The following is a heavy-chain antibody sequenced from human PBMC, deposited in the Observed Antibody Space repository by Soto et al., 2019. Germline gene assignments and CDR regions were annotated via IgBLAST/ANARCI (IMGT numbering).Heavy chain of an antibody. V-gene: IGHV4-4*02. CDR1: GGSLGTSNW. CDR3: ARRKLRFLEWTHGAFDS. D-gene: IGHD3-3*01. Sequence: QVQLRETGPGLVKPSGTLSLICSVSGGSLGTSNWWSWVRQSPGKGLQWIGVIYETGRTKYNPSLQSRLTIAVDESKTQFSLKLASVTAAGTAVYYCARRKLRFLEWTHGAFDSWGQGNLVIVSS. CDR2: IYETGRT. J-gene: IGHJ4*02.